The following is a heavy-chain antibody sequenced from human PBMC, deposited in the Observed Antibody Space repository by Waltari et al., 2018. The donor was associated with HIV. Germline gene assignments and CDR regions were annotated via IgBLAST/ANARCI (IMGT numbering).Heavy chain of an antibody. D-gene: IGHD3-10*01. V-gene: IGHV3-7*04. CDR3: ARGGFYGSGSKVN. CDR1: GFTFSSHW. J-gene: IGHJ4*02. CDR2: IKQEGSEK. Sequence: EVQLVESGGGLVQPGGSLRLSCAASGFTFSSHWLTWVSQASGKGREVVGKIKQEGSEKFYVDSVNGRFTISRDNAENSLYLQMNSLRAEDTAVYYCARGGFYGSGSKVNWGQGTLVTVSS.